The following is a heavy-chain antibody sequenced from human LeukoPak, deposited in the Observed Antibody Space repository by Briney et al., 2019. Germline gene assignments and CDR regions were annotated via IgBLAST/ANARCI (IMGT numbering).Heavy chain of an antibody. D-gene: IGHD1-1*01. J-gene: IGHJ4*02. CDR3: AKNPRLEGWIYFDS. CDR1: GFTFSSYS. Sequence: GGSLRLSCAASGFTFSSYSMSWVRQAPGKGLEWVSSISGSGGRIDYADSVKGRFTISRDNSKNTLSLQMNSLTAEDTAVYYCAKNPRLEGWIYFDSWGQGILVTVSS. V-gene: IGHV3-23*01. CDR2: ISGSGGRI.